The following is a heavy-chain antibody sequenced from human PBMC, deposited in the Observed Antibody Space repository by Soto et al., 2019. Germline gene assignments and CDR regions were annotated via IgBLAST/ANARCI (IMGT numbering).Heavy chain of an antibody. CDR2: IYWDDDK. CDR3: AHTRIPTMVRGVISFDY. J-gene: IGHJ4*02. V-gene: IGHV2-5*02. CDR1: GFSLSTSGVG. D-gene: IGHD3-10*01. Sequence: QITLKESGPTLVKPTQTLTLTCTFSGFSLSTSGVGVGWIRQPPGKALEWLALIYWDDDKRYSPSLKSRLTSTKDTSKNQVVLTMTNMDPVDTATYYCAHTRIPTMVRGVISFDYWGQGTLVTVSS.